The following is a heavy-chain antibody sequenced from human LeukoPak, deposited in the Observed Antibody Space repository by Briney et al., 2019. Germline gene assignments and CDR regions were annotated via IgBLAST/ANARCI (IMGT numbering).Heavy chain of an antibody. Sequence: GGSLRLSCAAAEFKFDDYAMHWVRQAPGKGLEWVAGISWSSGHMEFAESVKGRFTISRDNAGNALYLQMDGLRRDDTALYYCVRSVVVVAATPTHFDLWGRGTQVIVSS. V-gene: IGHV3-9*01. CDR2: ISWSSGHM. CDR3: VRSVVVVAATPTHFDL. J-gene: IGHJ2*01. CDR1: EFKFDDYA. D-gene: IGHD2-15*01.